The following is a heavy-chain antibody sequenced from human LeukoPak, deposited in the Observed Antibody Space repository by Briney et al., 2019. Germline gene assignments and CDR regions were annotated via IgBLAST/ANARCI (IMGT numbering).Heavy chain of an antibody. CDR3: ARDTARNYGSAHDY. V-gene: IGHV3-7*03. D-gene: IGHD3-10*01. CDR1: GFTFSNYW. CDR2: IKDDGSEK. Sequence: GGCLRLSCAASGFTFSNYWMSWVRQAPGKGLEWVAYIKDDGSEKYYVDSVKGRFTISRDNAKNSLYLQMNSLRDEDTAVYHCARDTARNYGSAHDYWGQGTLVTVSS. J-gene: IGHJ4*02.